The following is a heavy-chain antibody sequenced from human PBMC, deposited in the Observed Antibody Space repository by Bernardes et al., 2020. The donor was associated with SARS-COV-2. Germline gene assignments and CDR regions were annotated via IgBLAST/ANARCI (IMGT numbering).Heavy chain of an antibody. CDR2: MNPNSGNT. J-gene: IGHJ4*02. V-gene: IGHV1-8*01. Sequence: ASVNVSCKASGNTVLSHDINWIRQATGQGLEWFGWMNPNSGNTGYGAKFQDRVTMTRDTSKTTAYMELNSLTSEDTAVYYCATSRWAARPGYWGQGTLLTVSS. CDR1: GNTVLSHD. CDR3: ATSRWAARPGY. D-gene: IGHD6-6*01.